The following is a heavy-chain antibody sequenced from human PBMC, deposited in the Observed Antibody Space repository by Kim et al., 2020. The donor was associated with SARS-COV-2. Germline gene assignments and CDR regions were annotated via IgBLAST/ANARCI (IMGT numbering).Heavy chain of an antibody. J-gene: IGHJ3*02. CDR3: ARVGRIAARHAFDI. V-gene: IGHV4-34*01. CDR1: GGSFSGYY. D-gene: IGHD6-6*01. Sequence: SETLSLTCAVYGGSFSGYYWSWIRQPPGKGLEWIGEINHSGSTNYNPSLKSRVTISVDTSKNQFSLKLSSVTAADTAVYYCARVGRIAARHAFDIWGQGTMVTVSS. CDR2: INHSGST.